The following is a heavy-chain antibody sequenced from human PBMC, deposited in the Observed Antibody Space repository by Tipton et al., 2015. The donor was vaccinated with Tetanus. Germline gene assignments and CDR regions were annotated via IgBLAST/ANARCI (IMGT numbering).Heavy chain of an antibody. CDR2: INHSGST. V-gene: IGHV4-34*01. D-gene: IGHD6-19*01. Sequence: TLSLTCAVYGGSFSGYYWSWIRQPPGKGLEWIGEINHSGSTNYNPSLKSRVTISVDTSKNQFSLKLSSVTAADTAVYYCARGGWTGWFDPWGQGTLVTVSS. J-gene: IGHJ5*02. CDR3: ARGGWTGWFDP. CDR1: GGSFSGYY.